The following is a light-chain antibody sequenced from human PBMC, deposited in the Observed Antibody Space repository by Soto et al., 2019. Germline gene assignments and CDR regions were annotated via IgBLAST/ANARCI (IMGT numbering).Light chain of an antibody. Sequence: EIVMTQSPATLSVSPGERATLSCRASQSVSSNLAWYQQKPGQAPRLLISGASTRATCIPARFSGSGSGTEFTLTISSLQSEDFAFYYCQQYNNWPPWTFGQGTKVEIK. CDR2: GAS. CDR3: QQYNNWPPWT. J-gene: IGKJ1*01. V-gene: IGKV3-15*01. CDR1: QSVSSN.